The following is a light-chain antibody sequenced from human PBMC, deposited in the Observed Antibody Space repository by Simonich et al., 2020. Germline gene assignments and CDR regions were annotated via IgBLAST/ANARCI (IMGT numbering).Light chain of an antibody. J-gene: IGLJ3*02. CDR2: EGR. CDR1: SSHVGSYNL. CDR3: SSYAGSNLWV. Sequence: QSAPTHPSSVAGSPGQAITIPCTGTSSHVGSYNLVSWYQQHPGKAPKLMIYEGRERPSGVPDRFSGSKSGNTASLPVSGLQAEDEADYYCSSYAGSNLWVFGGGTKLTVL. V-gene: IGLV2-14*02.